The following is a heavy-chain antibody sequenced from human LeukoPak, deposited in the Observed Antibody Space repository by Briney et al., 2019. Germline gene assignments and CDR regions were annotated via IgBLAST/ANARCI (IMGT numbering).Heavy chain of an antibody. V-gene: IGHV1-46*01. Sequence: ASVKVSYTPSDYTFTSYYMHWVSRAPGQRLEWMEIINPSGGSTSYAQNFKGRVTIPRDTSTNTVYMQLSSLRAEDTAVYYCARAAVGATNFDYWGQGTLVTVSS. CDR1: DYTFTSYY. D-gene: IGHD1-26*01. CDR3: ARAAVGATNFDY. J-gene: IGHJ4*02. CDR2: INPSGGST.